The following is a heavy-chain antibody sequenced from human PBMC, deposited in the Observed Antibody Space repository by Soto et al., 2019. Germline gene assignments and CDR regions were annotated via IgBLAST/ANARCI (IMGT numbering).Heavy chain of an antibody. CDR1: GYTFTNYV. Sequence: ASVRVSCNASGYTFTNYVIHGVRQAPGQGLEWMGWISPLKGNTKYAQKVQGRVSVTTDTSTNTVYMELSGLRYDDTDLYYCARSGEHHFDFWGQGTLVTVSS. CDR2: ISPLKGNT. V-gene: IGHV1-18*01. D-gene: IGHD6-25*01. CDR3: ARSGEHHFDF. J-gene: IGHJ4*02.